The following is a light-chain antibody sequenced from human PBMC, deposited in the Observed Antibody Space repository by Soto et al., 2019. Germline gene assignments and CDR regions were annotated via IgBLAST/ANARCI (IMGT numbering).Light chain of an antibody. J-gene: IGLJ1*01. CDR2: DVS. CDR3: SSSTSSSTPV. CDR1: SSDVGGYDY. V-gene: IGLV2-14*03. Sequence: QSVLTQPASVSGSPGQSITISCTGTSSDVGGYDYVSWYQQHPGKAPKLMIYDVSIRPSGVSYRFSGSKSGNTASLTISGLQAEDEADYYCSSSTSSSTPVFGTGTKLTVL.